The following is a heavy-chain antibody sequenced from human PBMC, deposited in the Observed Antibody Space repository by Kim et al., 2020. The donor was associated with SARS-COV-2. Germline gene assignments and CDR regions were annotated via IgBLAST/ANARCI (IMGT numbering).Heavy chain of an antibody. J-gene: IGHJ1*01. V-gene: IGHV5-51*01. Sequence: SPSFQGQVTISADKSINTAYLQWSSLKASDTAMYYCARPMGSSSWQDFQYWGQGTLVTVSS. CDR3: ARPMGSSSWQDFQY. D-gene: IGHD6-13*01.